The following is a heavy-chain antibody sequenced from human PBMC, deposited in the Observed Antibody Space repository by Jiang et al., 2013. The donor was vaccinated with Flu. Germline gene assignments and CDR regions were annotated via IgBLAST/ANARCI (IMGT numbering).Heavy chain of an antibody. CDR1: GFTFTSHY. V-gene: IGHV1-46*03. Sequence: GAEVKKPGASVKVSCKASGFTFTSHYMHWVRQAPGHGLEWMGVINPSGDITVYAQNFQGRITMTRDTSTSTVYVELSSLTSEDTAVYYCAREIAASSRTFDYWGQGTLVTVSS. J-gene: IGHJ4*02. D-gene: IGHD6-13*01. CDR3: AREIAASSRTFDY. CDR2: INPSGDIT.